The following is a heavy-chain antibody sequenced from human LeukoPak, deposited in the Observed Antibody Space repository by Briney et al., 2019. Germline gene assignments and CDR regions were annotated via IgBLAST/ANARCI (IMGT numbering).Heavy chain of an antibody. J-gene: IGHJ6*03. Sequence: GGSLRLSCAASGFTFSGSAMHWVRQASGKGQEWVGRIRSKANSYATAYAASVKGRFTISRDDSKNTAYLQMNSLKTEDTAVYYCTTPGRAYSYVPYYYMDVWGKGTTVTVSS. D-gene: IGHD5-18*01. CDR3: TTPGRAYSYVPYYYMDV. V-gene: IGHV3-73*01. CDR1: GFTFSGSA. CDR2: IRSKANSYAT.